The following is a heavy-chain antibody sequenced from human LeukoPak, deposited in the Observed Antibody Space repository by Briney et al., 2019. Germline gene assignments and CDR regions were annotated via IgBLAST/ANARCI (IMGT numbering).Heavy chain of an antibody. CDR1: GYTFTSYA. J-gene: IGHJ5*02. D-gene: IGHD2-2*01. CDR3: ARNLRYCSSTSCRGNWFDP. CDR2: INTNTGNP. Sequence: ASVKVSCKASGYTFTSYAMNWVRQAPGQGLEWMGWINTNTGNPTYAQGFTGRFVFSLETSVSTAYLQISSLKAEDTAVYYCARNLRYCSSTSCRGNWFDPWGQGTLVTVSS. V-gene: IGHV7-4-1*02.